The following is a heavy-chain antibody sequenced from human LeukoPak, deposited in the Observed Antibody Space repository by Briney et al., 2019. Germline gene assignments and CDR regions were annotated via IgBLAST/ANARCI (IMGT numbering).Heavy chain of an antibody. J-gene: IGHJ4*02. V-gene: IGHV4-39*07. Sequence: SETLSLTCTVPGGSISSSYYYWGWIRQPPGKGLEWIGSIYYSGSTYYNPSLKSRVTTSVDTSKNQFSLKLPSVTAADTAVYYCARGFGHYFDYWGQGTLVTVSS. CDR3: ARGFGHYFDY. D-gene: IGHD3-16*01. CDR1: GGSISSSYYY. CDR2: IYYSGST.